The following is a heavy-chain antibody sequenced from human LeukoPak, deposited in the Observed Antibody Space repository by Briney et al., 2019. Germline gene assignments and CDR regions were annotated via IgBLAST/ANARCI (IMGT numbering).Heavy chain of an antibody. CDR3: ARVLVGPAQSGYFNWYFDL. V-gene: IGHV3-7*01. CDR2: IKQDGSEK. D-gene: IGHD3-3*01. CDR1: GFTFSSYW. J-gene: IGHJ2*01. Sequence: PAGSLRLSCEASGFTFSSYWMSWVRQAPGKGLEWVANIKQDGSEKYYADSMKGRFIISRDNAENSLYLEMKSLRAEDTAVYFCARVLVGPAQSGYFNWYFDLWGRGTLVTVSS.